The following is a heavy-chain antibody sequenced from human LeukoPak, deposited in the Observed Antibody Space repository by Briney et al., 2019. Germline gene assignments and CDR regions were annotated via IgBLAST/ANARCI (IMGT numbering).Heavy chain of an antibody. CDR2: INPNSGGT. Sequence: ASVKVSCKASGYTFTGYYIHWVRQAPGQGLEWMGWINPNSGGTNYAQMFQGRVTMTRDTSITTAYMELSRLRSDDTAIYFCARDLPVGYYFDYWGQGTLVTVSS. J-gene: IGHJ4*02. D-gene: IGHD3-22*01. CDR3: ARDLPVGYYFDY. V-gene: IGHV1-2*02. CDR1: GYTFTGYY.